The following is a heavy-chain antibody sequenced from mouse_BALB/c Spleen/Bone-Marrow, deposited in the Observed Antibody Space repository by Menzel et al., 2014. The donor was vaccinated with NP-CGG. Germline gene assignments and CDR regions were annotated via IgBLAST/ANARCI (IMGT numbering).Heavy chain of an antibody. V-gene: IGHV1-67*01. J-gene: IGHJ2*01. CDR3: ARNFYGSAYFDF. Sequence: QLQQSGPELVRPGVSVKISCKGSGYKFTDYAMHWVKQSHAKSLEWIGLISTYSGNTHYNQKFKGKAIMTVDKSSSTAYMELARLTSEDSAIYYCARNFYGSAYFDFWGQGSTLTVSS. D-gene: IGHD1-1*01. CDR1: GYKFTDYA. CDR2: ISTYSGNT.